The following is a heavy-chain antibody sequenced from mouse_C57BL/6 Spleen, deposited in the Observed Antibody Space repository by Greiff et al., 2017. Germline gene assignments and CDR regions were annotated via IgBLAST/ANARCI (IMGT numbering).Heavy chain of an antibody. CDR3: ADYGYDEGFAY. D-gene: IGHD2-2*01. V-gene: IGHV1-64*01. J-gene: IGHJ3*01. CDR1: GYTFTSYW. CDR2: IHPNSGST. Sequence: VQLQQSGAELVKPGASVKLSCKASGYTFTSYWMHWVKQRPGQGLEWIGMIHPNSGSTNYNEKFKSKATLTVDKSSSTAYMQLSSLTSEDSAVYYCADYGYDEGFAYWGQGTLVTVSA.